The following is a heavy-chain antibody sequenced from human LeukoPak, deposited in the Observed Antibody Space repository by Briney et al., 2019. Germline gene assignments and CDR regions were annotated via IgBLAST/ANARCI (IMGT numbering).Heavy chain of an antibody. CDR1: GGSISSGSYY. D-gene: IGHD2-2*02. CDR2: IYTSGST. CDR3: AREGVVVPAAILDWFDP. V-gene: IGHV4-61*02. J-gene: IGHJ5*02. Sequence: SQTLSLTCTVSGGSISSGSYYWSWIRQPAGKGLEWIGRIYTSGSTNYNPSLKSRVTISVDTSKNQFSLKLSSVTAADTAVYYCAREGVVVPAAILDWFDPWGQGTLVTVSS.